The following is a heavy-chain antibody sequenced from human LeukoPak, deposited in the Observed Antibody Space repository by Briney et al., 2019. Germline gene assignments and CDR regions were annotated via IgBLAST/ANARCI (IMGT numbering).Heavy chain of an antibody. V-gene: IGHV1-69*06. CDR3: ARDPLYDSSGYLY. D-gene: IGHD3-22*01. CDR1: GGTFSSYA. CDR2: IIPIFGTA. J-gene: IGHJ4*02. Sequence: SVKVSCKASGGTFSSYAISWVRQAPGQGLEWMGGIIPIFGTANYAQKFQGRVTFTADISTSTAYMELSSLRSEDTATYYCARDPLYDSSGYLYWGQGTLVTVSS.